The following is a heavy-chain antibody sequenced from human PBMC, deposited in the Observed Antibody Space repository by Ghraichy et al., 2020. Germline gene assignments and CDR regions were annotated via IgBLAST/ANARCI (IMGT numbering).Heavy chain of an antibody. D-gene: IGHD6-13*01. J-gene: IGHJ4*02. Sequence: SVKGRFTISRDNAKNSLYLQMNSLRAEDTAVYYCARVGQQLVPLDYWGQGTLVTVSS. V-gene: IGHV3-21*01. CDR3: ARVGQQLVPLDY.